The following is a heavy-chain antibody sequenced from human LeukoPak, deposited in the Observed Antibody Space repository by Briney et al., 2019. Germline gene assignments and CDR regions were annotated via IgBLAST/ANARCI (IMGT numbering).Heavy chain of an antibody. CDR3: ARGLSITMIVVDAFDI. CDR1: GGSFSGYY. V-gene: IGHV4-34*01. Sequence: KPSETLSLTCAVYGGSFSGYYWSWIRQPPGKGLEWIGEINHSGSTNYNPSLKSRVTISVDTSKNQFSLKLSSVTAADTAVYYCARGLSITMIVVDAFDIWGQGTMVTVSS. J-gene: IGHJ3*02. D-gene: IGHD3-22*01. CDR2: INHSGST.